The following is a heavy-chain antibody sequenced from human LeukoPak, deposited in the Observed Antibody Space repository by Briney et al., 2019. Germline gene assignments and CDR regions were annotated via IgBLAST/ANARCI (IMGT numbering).Heavy chain of an antibody. D-gene: IGHD3-22*01. CDR3: AREEMMVILALDM. CDR2: INPSVGTT. V-gene: IGHV1-46*01. CDR1: GYTFTKYY. J-gene: IGHJ3*02. Sequence: GASVEVSCKASGYTFTKYYIHWMRQAPGQGLEWVGIINPSVGTTLYSQKFQGRVTLTRDTSTTTVYMEVTSLRSDDTAVYYCAREEMMVILALDMWGQGTMVTVSS.